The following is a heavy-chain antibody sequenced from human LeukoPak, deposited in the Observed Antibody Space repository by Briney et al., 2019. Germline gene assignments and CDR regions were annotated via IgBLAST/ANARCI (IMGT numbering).Heavy chain of an antibody. Sequence: GGSLRLSCAASGFTFSSYGMSWVRQAPGKGLEWVSAISGSGGSTYYADSVKGRFTISRDNSKNTLYLQMNSLRSEDTAVYYCARGYSSGWYGFDYWGQGTLVTVSS. CDR1: GFTFSSYG. D-gene: IGHD6-19*01. J-gene: IGHJ4*02. CDR2: ISGSGGST. V-gene: IGHV3-23*01. CDR3: ARGYSSGWYGFDY.